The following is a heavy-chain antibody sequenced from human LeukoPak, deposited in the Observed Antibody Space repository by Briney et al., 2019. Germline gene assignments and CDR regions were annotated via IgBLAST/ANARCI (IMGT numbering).Heavy chain of an antibody. J-gene: IGHJ4*02. CDR1: GGSFSGYY. V-gene: IGHV4-34*01. D-gene: IGHD3-10*01. CDR2: INHSGST. Sequence: SETLSLTCAVYGGSFSGYYWSWIRQPPGKGLEWIGEINHSGSTNYNPSLKSRVTISVDTSKNQFSLKLSSVTAADTAVYYCARGPYYYGSGSFDYWGQGTLVTVSS. CDR3: ARGPYYYGSGSFDY.